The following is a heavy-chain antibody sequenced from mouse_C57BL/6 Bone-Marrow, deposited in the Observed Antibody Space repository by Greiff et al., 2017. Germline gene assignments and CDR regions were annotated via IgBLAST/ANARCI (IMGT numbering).Heavy chain of an antibody. CDR3: AKGRVIYYDCDGGYYWDC. D-gene: IGHD2-4*01. Sequence: QVQLQQPGTELVKPGASVKLSCKASGYTFTSYWMHWVKQRPGQGLEWIGNINPSNGGTNYNEKFKSKATLTVDKSSSTAYMQLSSLTSEDSAVYYCAKGRVIYYDCDGGYYWDCWGQGTTLTVSS. CDR1: GYTFTSYW. V-gene: IGHV1-53*01. J-gene: IGHJ2*01. CDR2: INPSNGGT.